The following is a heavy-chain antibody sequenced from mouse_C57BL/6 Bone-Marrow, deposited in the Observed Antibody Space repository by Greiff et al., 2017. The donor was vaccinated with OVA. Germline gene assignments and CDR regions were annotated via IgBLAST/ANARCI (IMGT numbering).Heavy chain of an antibody. J-gene: IGHJ3*01. CDR3: ARRWLLPWFAY. CDR1: GYTFTDYY. V-gene: IGHV1-19*01. Sequence: VQLQQSGPVLVKPGASVKMSCKASGYTFTDYYMNWVKQSHGKSLEWIGVINPYNGGTSYNQKFKGKATLTVDKSSSTAYMELNSLTSEDSAVYYCARRWLLPWFAYWGKGTLVTVSA. CDR2: INPYNGGT. D-gene: IGHD2-3*01.